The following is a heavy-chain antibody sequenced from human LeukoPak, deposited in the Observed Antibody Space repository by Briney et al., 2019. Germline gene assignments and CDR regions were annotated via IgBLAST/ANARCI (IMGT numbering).Heavy chain of an antibody. CDR1: GFTFSSYA. D-gene: IGHD6-13*01. Sequence: GGSLRLSCAASGFTFSSYAMSWVRQAPGKGLEWVSAISGSGGSTYYADSVKGRFTISRDNSKNTLYLQMNSLRAEDTAVYYCAKVLGYSSSWPLDYWGQGTLVTVSS. CDR2: ISGSGGST. J-gene: IGHJ4*02. V-gene: IGHV3-23*01. CDR3: AKVLGYSSSWPLDY.